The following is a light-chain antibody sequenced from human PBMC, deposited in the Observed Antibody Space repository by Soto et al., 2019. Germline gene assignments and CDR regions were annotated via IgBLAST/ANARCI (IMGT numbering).Light chain of an antibody. CDR1: SDNIVNNY. CDR3: QSYDSSSVV. J-gene: IGLJ2*01. Sequence: NFMLTQPHSVSESPGKKVTISCTRSSDNIVNNYVQWYQQRPGSSPSTVIYEDNERPSGVPDRFSGSVDSSSSSASLTISGLKTEDEADYYCQSYDSSSVVFGGGTKLTVL. V-gene: IGLV6-57*01. CDR2: EDN.